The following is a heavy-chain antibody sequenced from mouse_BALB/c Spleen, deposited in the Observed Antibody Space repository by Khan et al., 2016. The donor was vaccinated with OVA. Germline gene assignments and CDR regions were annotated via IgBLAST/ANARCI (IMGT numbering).Heavy chain of an antibody. CDR1: GYTFTYYV. V-gene: IGHV1-81*01. D-gene: IGHD2-3*01. Sequence: VQLQQSGPELVKPGASVKMSCKASGYTFTYYVITWVKQRTGQGLEWIGEIYPGSDNAYYNERFKGKATLTAAKSSNTTHMQLSSLTSEDSAVQCCARGDGYYVYFDYWGQGTTLTVSS. J-gene: IGHJ2*01. CDR2: IYPGSDNA. CDR3: ARGDGYYVYFDY.